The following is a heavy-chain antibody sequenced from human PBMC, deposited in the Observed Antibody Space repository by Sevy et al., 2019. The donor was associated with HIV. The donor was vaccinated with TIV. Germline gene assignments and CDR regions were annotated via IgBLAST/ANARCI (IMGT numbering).Heavy chain of an antibody. J-gene: IGHJ4*02. D-gene: IGHD2-21*02. Sequence: ASVKVSCKASGDTFRKYVISWVRQAPGQGLEWMGGIIPVYGTTNYAQKFQARVTFTADASTSTVYMELSRLRSEVTAGYYCARDMTCGGDCYYFDNWGQGTLVTVSS. CDR2: IIPVYGTT. CDR1: GDTFRKYV. V-gene: IGHV1-69*13. CDR3: ARDMTCGGDCYYFDN.